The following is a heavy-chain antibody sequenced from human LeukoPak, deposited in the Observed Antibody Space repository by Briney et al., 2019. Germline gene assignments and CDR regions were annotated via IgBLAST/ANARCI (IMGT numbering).Heavy chain of an antibody. J-gene: IGHJ4*02. V-gene: IGHV1-2*02. Sequence: ASVKVSCKASGYTFTGYYMHWVRQAPGQGLEWVGWINPDSGGTNYAQKYQGRVTMTRDTSIRTAYMELSRLRSDDTAVYYCARVDDRGHYYDSSGPRKLFDYWGQGTLVTVSS. D-gene: IGHD3-22*01. CDR1: GYTFTGYY. CDR2: INPDSGGT. CDR3: ARVDDRGHYYDSSGPRKLFDY.